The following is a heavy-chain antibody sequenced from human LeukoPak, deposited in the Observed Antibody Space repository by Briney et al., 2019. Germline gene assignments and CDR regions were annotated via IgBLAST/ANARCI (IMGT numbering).Heavy chain of an antibody. CDR2: IIPILGIA. J-gene: IGHJ4*02. CDR1: GGTFSSYV. D-gene: IGHD4-23*01. V-gene: IGHV1-69*04. Sequence: GASVKVSCKASGGTFSSYVINWVRQAPGQGLEWMGRIIPILGIANYAQKFQGRVTITADKSTSTAYMELSSLRSEDTAVYYCASYGGNFGVFDYWGQGTLVTVSS. CDR3: ASYGGNFGVFDY.